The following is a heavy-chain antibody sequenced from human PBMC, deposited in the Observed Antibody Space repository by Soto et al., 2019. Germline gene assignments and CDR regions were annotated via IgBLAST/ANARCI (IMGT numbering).Heavy chain of an antibody. CDR1: GFTFSSYA. CDR2: ISGSGGST. CDR3: AKDGSYDFSGYYYLSYGTDV. Sequence: PGGSLRLSCAASGFTFSSYAMSWVRQAPGKGLEWVSAISGSGGSTYYADSVKGRFTISRDNSKNTLYLQMNSLRAEDTAVYYCAKDGSYDFSGYYYLSYGTDVWCQGLMVTLSS. V-gene: IGHV3-23*01. D-gene: IGHD3-22*01. J-gene: IGHJ6*02.